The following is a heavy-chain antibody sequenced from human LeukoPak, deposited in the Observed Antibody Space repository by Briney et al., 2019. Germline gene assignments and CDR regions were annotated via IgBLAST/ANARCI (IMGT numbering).Heavy chain of an antibody. V-gene: IGHV1-46*01. CDR3: ARVGRGNYNAQDAFDI. CDR2: LNPSGGST. J-gene: IGHJ3*02. CDR1: GYTFTSYY. Sequence: ASVKVSCKASGYTFTSYYMHWVRQAPGHGLEWMGILNPSGGSTSYAQKFQGRVTITADESTSTAYMELSSLRSEDTAVYYCARVGRGNYNAQDAFDIWGQGTMVTVSS. D-gene: IGHD4-11*01.